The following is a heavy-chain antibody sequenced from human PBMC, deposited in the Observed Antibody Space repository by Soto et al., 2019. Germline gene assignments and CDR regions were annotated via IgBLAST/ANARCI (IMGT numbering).Heavy chain of an antibody. Sequence: TLSLTCTLSGGSIRRGGYFCSWIRQSPGKGLEWIGYIYYGGSTYYNPSLKSRVTISVDTSKNQFSLKLNSVTAADTAVYYCARASSGFVHYFGYWGQGALVTVSS. D-gene: IGHD6-19*01. CDR1: GGSIRRGGYF. CDR3: ARASSGFVHYFGY. V-gene: IGHV4-30-4*08. J-gene: IGHJ4*02. CDR2: IYYGGST.